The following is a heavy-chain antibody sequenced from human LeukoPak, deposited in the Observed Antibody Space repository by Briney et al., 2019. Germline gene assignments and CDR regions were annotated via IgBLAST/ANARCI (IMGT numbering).Heavy chain of an antibody. D-gene: IGHD3-22*01. CDR1: GGSFSGYY. V-gene: IGHV4-34*01. Sequence: SETLSLTCAVYGGSFSGYYWSWIRQPPGKGLEWIGEINHGGSTNYNPSLKSRVTISVDTSKNQFSLKLSSVTAADTAVYYCASLDSSYYYDSSGYYYQPGYWGQGTLVTVSS. J-gene: IGHJ4*02. CDR3: ASLDSSYYYDSSGYYYQPGY. CDR2: INHGGST.